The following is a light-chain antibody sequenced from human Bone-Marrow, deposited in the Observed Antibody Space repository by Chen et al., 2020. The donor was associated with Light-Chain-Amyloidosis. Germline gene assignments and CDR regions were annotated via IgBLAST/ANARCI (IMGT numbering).Light chain of an antibody. CDR3: EVWDRSSDRPV. J-gene: IGLJ3*02. CDR1: NIGSTS. V-gene: IGLV3-21*02. CDR2: DDS. Sequence: SYVLTQPSSVSVAPGQTATIACGGNNIGSTSVHRYQQTPGQAPLLVVYDDSDRPYGIPERLAGSNSGNTATLTISRVEAGDGADYYCEVWDRSSDRPVFGGGTKLTVL.